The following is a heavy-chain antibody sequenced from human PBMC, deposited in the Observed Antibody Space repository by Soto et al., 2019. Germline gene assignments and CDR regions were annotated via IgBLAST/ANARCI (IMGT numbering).Heavy chain of an antibody. CDR3: PGAYGGFDSGLGV. CDR1: GDSIRSYY. Sequence: PSETLSLTCTVSGDSIRSYYWTWIRQPPGKGLELIGYIYYSGSTRYNPSLKSRVTTSVGMSKNQFSLRLSSVIAPDTAVYYCPGAYGGFDSGLGVWGQGTAVTVSS. V-gene: IGHV4-59*01. CDR2: IYYSGST. J-gene: IGHJ6*02. D-gene: IGHD5-12*01.